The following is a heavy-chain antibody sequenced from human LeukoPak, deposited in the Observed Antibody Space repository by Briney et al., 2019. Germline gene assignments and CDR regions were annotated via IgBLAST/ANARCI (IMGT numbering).Heavy chain of an antibody. V-gene: IGHV4-31*03. J-gene: IGHJ4*02. CDR3: ARSVDIVAPCDH. D-gene: IGHD5-12*01. CDR1: GGSISSGGYY. CDR2: IYYSGST. Sequence: PSQTLSLTCTVSGGSISSGGYYWSWIRQHPGKGLEWIGYIYYSGSTYYNPSLKSRVTISVDTSKNQFSLKLSSVTAADTAVYYCARSVDIVAPCDHWGQGTLVTVSS.